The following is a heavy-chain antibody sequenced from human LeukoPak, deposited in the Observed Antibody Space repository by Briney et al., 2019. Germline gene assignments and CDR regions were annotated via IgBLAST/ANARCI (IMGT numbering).Heavy chain of an antibody. Sequence: SETLSLTCAVYGGSFSGYYWSWIRQPPGKGLEGIGEINHSGSTNYNPSLKSRVTISVDTSKNQFSLKLSSVTAADTAVYYCARGSIAVADDNWFDPWGQGTLVTVSS. CDR2: INHSGST. J-gene: IGHJ5*02. V-gene: IGHV4-34*01. CDR1: GGSFSGYY. D-gene: IGHD6-19*01. CDR3: ARGSIAVADDNWFDP.